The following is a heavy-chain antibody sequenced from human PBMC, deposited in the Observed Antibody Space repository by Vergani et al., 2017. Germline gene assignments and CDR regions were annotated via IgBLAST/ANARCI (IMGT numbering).Heavy chain of an antibody. J-gene: IGHJ4*02. CDR2: IYPGDSDT. Sequence: EVQLVQSGAEVKKPGESLKISCKGSGYSFTTYWIAWVRQMPGKGLEWMGIIYPGDSDTRYSPSFQGLVTISADRSISTAYLQCSSLKASDTAMYYCARQEYYGSGSYSYDYWGQGTLVTVSS. D-gene: IGHD3-10*01. V-gene: IGHV5-51*01. CDR1: GYSFTTYW. CDR3: ARQEYYGSGSYSYDY.